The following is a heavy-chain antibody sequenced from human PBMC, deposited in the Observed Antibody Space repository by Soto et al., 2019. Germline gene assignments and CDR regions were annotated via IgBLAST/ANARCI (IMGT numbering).Heavy chain of an antibody. J-gene: IGHJ4*02. V-gene: IGHV4-59*08. CDR3: ARRYGSCFDY. CDR2: IYYSGST. Sequence: QGQLQESGPGLVKPSETLSLTCTVSGGSISSYYWSWIRQPPGKGLEWMGYIYYSGSTNYNTSLKSRVTLSVDKSKNQFSLKKSSVTAADTAVYYCARRYGSCFDYWGQGTLVNVSS. D-gene: IGHD5-18*01. CDR1: GGSISSYY.